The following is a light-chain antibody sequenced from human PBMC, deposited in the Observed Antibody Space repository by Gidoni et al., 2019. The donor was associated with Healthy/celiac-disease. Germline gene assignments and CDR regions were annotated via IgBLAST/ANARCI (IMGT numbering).Light chain of an antibody. J-gene: IGKJ2*01. CDR1: QSVSSN. Sequence: EIVMTQSPATLSVSPGERATLSCRASQSVSSNLAWYQQKPGQAPRLLIYGASTRATGIPARFRGSGSGTEFTLTISSLQSEDFAVYYCQKYKNWPLMYTFGQGTKLEIK. CDR3: QKYKNWPLMYT. V-gene: IGKV3-15*01. CDR2: GAS.